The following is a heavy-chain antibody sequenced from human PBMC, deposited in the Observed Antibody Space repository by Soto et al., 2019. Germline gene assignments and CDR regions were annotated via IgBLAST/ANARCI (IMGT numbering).Heavy chain of an antibody. D-gene: IGHD3-22*01. J-gene: IGHJ5*02. V-gene: IGHV4-34*01. CDR2: INHSGST. Sequence: SETLSLTCAVYGGSFSDYYWSWVRQPPGKGLEWIAEINHSGSTNYNPSLKTRVTISVDTSKNQFSLKLSSMTAADTAVYYCARGLTTMNRGNWFDPWGQGTLVPVSS. CDR3: ARGLTTMNRGNWFDP. CDR1: GGSFSDYY.